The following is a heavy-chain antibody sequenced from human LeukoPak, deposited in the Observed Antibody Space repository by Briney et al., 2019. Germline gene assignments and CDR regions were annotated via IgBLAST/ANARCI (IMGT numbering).Heavy chain of an antibody. J-gene: IGHJ4*02. D-gene: IGHD4-17*01. CDR3: ARVGLRSVFDY. CDR1: GGSISSGSYY. Sequence: SQTLSLTCTVSGGSISSGSYYWSWIRQPAGKGLEWIGRIYTSGSTNYNPSLKSRVTISVDTSKNQFSLKLSSVTAPDTAVYYCARVGLRSVFDYGGQGTLVTVSS. V-gene: IGHV4-61*02. CDR2: IYTSGST.